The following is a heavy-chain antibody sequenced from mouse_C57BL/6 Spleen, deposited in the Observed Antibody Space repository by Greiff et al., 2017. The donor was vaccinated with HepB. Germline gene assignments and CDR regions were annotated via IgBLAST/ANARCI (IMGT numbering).Heavy chain of an antibody. CDR1: GYTFTSYW. CDR3: ARGAFYSNYPYYYAMDY. Sequence: QVQLQQPGAELVRPGSSVKLSCKASGYTFTSYWMHWVKQRPIQGLEWIGNIDPSDSETHYNQKFKDKATLTVDKSSSTAYMQLSSLTSEDSAVYYCARGAFYSNYPYYYAMDYWGQGTSVTVSS. CDR2: IDPSDSET. V-gene: IGHV1-52*01. D-gene: IGHD2-5*01. J-gene: IGHJ4*01.